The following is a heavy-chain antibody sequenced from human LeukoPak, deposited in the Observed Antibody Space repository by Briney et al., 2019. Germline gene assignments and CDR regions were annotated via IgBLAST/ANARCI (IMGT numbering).Heavy chain of an antibody. Sequence: GGSLRLSCAASGFTFSSYAMSWVRQAPGKGLEWVSGISGSGDNTYYADSVKGRFTISRDNSKNTLYVQVNSLGTEDTAAYYCAKNGVRTRLHLLPTGVDYWGQGTLVTVSS. CDR3: AKNGVRTRLHLLPTGVDY. D-gene: IGHD1-14*01. CDR1: GFTFSSYA. CDR2: ISGSGDNT. J-gene: IGHJ4*02. V-gene: IGHV3-23*01.